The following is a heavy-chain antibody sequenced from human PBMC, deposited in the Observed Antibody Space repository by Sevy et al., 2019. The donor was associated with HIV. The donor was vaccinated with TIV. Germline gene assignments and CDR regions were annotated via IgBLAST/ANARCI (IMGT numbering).Heavy chain of an antibody. J-gene: IGHJ6*02. CDR2: IIPIFGTA. CDR3: AGDSLRRDILTGYHGETYYYGMDV. Sequence: SVKVSCKASGGTFRSYAISWVRQAPGQGLEWMGGIIPIFGTANYAQKFQGRVTITADESTSTAYMELSSLRSEDTAVYYCAGDSLRRDILTGYHGETYYYGMDVWGQGTTVTVSS. D-gene: IGHD3-9*01. CDR1: GGTFRSYA. V-gene: IGHV1-69*13.